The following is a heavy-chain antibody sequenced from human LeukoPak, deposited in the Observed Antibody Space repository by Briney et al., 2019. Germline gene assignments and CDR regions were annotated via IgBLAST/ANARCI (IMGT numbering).Heavy chain of an antibody. Sequence: PGGSLRLSCAASGFTFSSYSMNWVRQAPGKGLEWVSSISSSSSYIYYADSVRGRFTISRDNAKNSLYLLMNSLRAEDTAVYYCAKDAYYYGSGSYSWGQGTLVTVSS. CDR2: ISSSSSYI. CDR1: GFTFSSYS. CDR3: AKDAYYYGSGSYS. V-gene: IGHV3-21*01. D-gene: IGHD3-10*01. J-gene: IGHJ5*02.